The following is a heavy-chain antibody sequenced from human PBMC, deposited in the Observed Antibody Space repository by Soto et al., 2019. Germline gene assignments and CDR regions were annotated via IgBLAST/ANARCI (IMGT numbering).Heavy chain of an antibody. D-gene: IGHD1-26*01. V-gene: IGHV2-5*02. CDR3: AHRRESGSYFDY. CDR1: GFSLSTSGVG. J-gene: IGHJ4*02. CDR2: IYWDDDK. Sequence: QITLKESGPTLVKPTQTLTLTCTFSGFSLSTSGVGVGWIRQPPGKALEWLALIYWDDDKRYSPSLKSRLTITKDTSKNQVVLTKTNMDPVDTATYYCAHRRESGSYFDYWGQGTLVTVSS.